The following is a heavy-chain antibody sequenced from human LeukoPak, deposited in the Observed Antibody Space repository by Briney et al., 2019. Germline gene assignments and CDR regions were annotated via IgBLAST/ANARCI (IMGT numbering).Heavy chain of an antibody. CDR3: MAYPWDEAPGFDL. Sequence: ESLKISCQASGYTFVNYWIAWVRQMPGKGLELMGIIFPADSETRYSPSFQGHVTISADDSRSVAYLQWTSPTASDSARSYCMAYPWDEAPGFDLWGPGTMVTVSS. CDR1: GYTFVNYW. CDR2: IFPADSET. D-gene: IGHD1-26*01. J-gene: IGHJ3*01. V-gene: IGHV5-51*01.